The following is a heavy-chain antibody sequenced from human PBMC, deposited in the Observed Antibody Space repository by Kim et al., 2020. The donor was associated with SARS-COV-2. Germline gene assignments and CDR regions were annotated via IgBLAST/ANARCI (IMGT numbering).Heavy chain of an antibody. Sequence: GSGGYYVHSVKGRFTISRDNAKNPLDLQRNSLGVEDTAVYYCSRSVFGDNYWGQGTLVSVSS. CDR3: SRSVFGDNY. CDR2: GSGG. V-gene: IGHV3-7*01. D-gene: IGHD3-10*02. J-gene: IGHJ4*02.